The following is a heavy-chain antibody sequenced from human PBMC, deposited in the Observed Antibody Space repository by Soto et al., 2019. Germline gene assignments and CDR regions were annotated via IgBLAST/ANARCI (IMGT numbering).Heavy chain of an antibody. J-gene: IGHJ4*02. D-gene: IGHD2-15*01. CDR3: ALRGDSIGYFES. Sequence: GGSLRLSCAASGITFSSYAISWVRQAPGKGLEWVLTISGNGRVTYYSDSVKGRFTISRDNSKNTVYLQMNSLRAEDTALYYCALRGDSIGYFESWGQGVLVTVSS. CDR2: ISGNGRVT. V-gene: IGHV3-23*01. CDR1: GITFSSYA.